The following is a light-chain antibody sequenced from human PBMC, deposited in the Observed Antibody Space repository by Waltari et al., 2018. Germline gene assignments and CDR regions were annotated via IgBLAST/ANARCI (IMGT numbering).Light chain of an antibody. V-gene: IGKV3-20*01. J-gene: IGKJ1*01. CDR1: QSISKY. CDR3: QKYGSLPAT. Sequence: EIMLTQSPGTLSLSQGERATLSCRASQSISKYLAWYQPNTGQAPRLLLTDSSIRATGIPYRFSGSGYGTDFRLTISRREPEDDAVYYCQKYGSLPATFGRGTKVEIK. CDR2: DSS.